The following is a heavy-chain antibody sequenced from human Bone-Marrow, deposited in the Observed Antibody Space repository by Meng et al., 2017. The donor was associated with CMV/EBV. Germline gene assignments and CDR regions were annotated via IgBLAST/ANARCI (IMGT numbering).Heavy chain of an antibody. V-gene: IGHV3-23*03. J-gene: IGHJ4*02. CDR3: AKGRFAVVPAAINY. CDR1: GFTFSSYA. CDR2: IYSGGSST. Sequence: GESLKISCAASGFTFSSYAMSWVRQAPGKGLEWVSVIYSGGSSTYYADSVKGRLTISRDNSKNTLYLQMNSLRAEDTAVYYCAKGRFAVVPAAINYWGQGTLVSVSS. D-gene: IGHD2-2*02.